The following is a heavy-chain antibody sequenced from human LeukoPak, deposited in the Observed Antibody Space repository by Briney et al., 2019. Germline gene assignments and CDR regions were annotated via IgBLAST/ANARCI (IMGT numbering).Heavy chain of an antibody. CDR3: ARDSLRSIRGRADIDY. D-gene: IGHD3-3*02. CDR1: GFTFSSYA. Sequence: PGGSLRLSCAASGFTFSSYAMHWVRQAPGKGLEWVAVISYDGSNKYYADSVKGRFTISRDNSKSTLYLQMNSLRAEDTAVYYCARDSLRSIRGRADIDYWGQGTLVTVSS. V-gene: IGHV3-30-3*01. CDR2: ISYDGSNK. J-gene: IGHJ4*02.